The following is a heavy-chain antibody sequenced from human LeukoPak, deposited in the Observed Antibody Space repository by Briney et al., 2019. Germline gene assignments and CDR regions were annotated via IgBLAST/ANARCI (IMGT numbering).Heavy chain of an antibody. D-gene: IGHD3-22*01. CDR2: IYYSGST. J-gene: IGHJ3*02. CDR3: AREPAYDSSGEDAFDI. CDR1: GGSISSSSYY. V-gene: IGHV4-39*07. Sequence: TSETLSLTCTVSGGSISSSSYYWGWIRQPPGKGLEWIGSIYYSGSTYYNPSLKSRVTISVDTSKNQFSLKLSSVTAADTAVYYCAREPAYDSSGEDAFDIWGQGTMVTVSS.